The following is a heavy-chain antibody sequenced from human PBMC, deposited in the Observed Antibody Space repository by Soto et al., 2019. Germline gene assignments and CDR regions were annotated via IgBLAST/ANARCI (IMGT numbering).Heavy chain of an antibody. CDR1: GFTFSTYS. V-gene: IGHV3-21*01. CDR2: ISSSSSYI. J-gene: IGHJ6*02. D-gene: IGHD3-22*01. CDR3: AGYDSSGYYWPYYYYGMDV. Sequence: EVQLVESGGGLVKPGGSLRLSCAASGFTFSTYSMNWVRQAPGKGLEWVSSISSSSSYIYYADSVKGRFTISRDNAKNXLXXQPNSLRAEDTAVYYCAGYDSSGYYWPYYYYGMDVWGQGTTVTVSS.